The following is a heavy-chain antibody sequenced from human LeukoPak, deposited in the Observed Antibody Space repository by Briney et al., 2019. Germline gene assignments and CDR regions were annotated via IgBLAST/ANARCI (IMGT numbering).Heavy chain of an antibody. V-gene: IGHV1-2*02. CDR2: INPNSGGT. D-gene: IGHD1-26*01. CDR3: ARVILGLLDAFDI. CDR1: GYTFTGYY. J-gene: IGHJ3*02. Sequence: ASVRVSCKASGYTFTGYYMHWVRQAPGQGLEWMGWINPNSGGTNYAQKFQGRVTMTRDTSISTAYMELSRLRSDDTAVYYCARVILGLLDAFDIWGQGTMVTVSS.